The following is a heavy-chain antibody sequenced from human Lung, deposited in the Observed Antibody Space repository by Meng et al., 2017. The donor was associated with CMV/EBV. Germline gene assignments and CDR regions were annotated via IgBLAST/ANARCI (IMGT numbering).Heavy chain of an antibody. CDR1: GFTFGGYA. CDR2: ISSKAYGGTT. V-gene: IGHV3-49*04. D-gene: IGHD3-22*01. J-gene: IGHJ4*01. Sequence: GGSLRLXXTASGFTFGGYAMSWVRQAPGKGLEWVCFISSKAYGGTTEYAASVKGRFTISRDDSKSIAYLHMNSMKNEDTAVYYCTRVGTYYYDSSGYYLREEGYFDNWGQGTXVTVSS. CDR3: TRVGTYYYDSSGYYLREEGYFDN.